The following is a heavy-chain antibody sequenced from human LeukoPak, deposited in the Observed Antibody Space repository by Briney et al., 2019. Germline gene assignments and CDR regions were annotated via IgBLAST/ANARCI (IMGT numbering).Heavy chain of an antibody. J-gene: IGHJ4*02. CDR3: ARERKSSTSMDY. V-gene: IGHV3-74*01. Sequence: GSLRLSCAPSGFTFSSYWMHWVRQAAGKGLVWVSRINTDGSTITYADSVKGRFTISRDNAKNTLYLQMNSLIAEDTAVYFCARERKSSTSMDYWGQGTQVTVSS. CDR1: GFTFSSYW. D-gene: IGHD2-2*01. CDR2: INTDGSTI.